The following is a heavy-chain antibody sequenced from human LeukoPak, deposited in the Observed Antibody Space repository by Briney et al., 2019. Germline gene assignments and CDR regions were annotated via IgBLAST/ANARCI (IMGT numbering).Heavy chain of an antibody. V-gene: IGHV1-8*01. CDR1: GYTFTSYD. CDR2: MNPNSGNT. D-gene: IGHD3-10*01. CDR3: GTRGGYYFDY. Sequence: ASVKVSCKASGYTFTSYDINWVRQATGQGLEWMGWMNPNSGNTGYAQKFQGRVTMTRDTSISTAYMELSRLRSDDTAVYYCGTRGGYYFDYWGQGTLVTVSS. J-gene: IGHJ4*02.